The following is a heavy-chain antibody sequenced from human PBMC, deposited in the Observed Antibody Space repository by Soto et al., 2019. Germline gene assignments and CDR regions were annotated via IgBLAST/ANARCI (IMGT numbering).Heavy chain of an antibody. CDR1: GGSISSYY. J-gene: IGHJ6*02. D-gene: IGHD2-2*01. V-gene: IGHV4-4*07. CDR3: ARDGILGYCSSTSCYRYYGMDV. Sequence: LSVTCTVSGGSISSYYWSWIRQPAGKGLEWIGRIYTSGSTNYNPSLKSRVTMSVDTSKNQFSLKLSSVTAADTAVYYCARDGILGYCSSTSCYRYYGMDVWGQGTTVTVSS. CDR2: IYTSGST.